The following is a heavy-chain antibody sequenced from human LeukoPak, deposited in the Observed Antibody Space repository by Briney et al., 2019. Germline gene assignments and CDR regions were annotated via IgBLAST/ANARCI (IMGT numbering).Heavy chain of an antibody. V-gene: IGHV3-74*01. Sequence: GGSLILSCAASGFTFSNYWMHWVRQAPGKGLVWVSRINSDGSSTSYADSMKGRFTISRDNAMNTLHLQMNSLRAEDTAVYYCARVAYGNAFDIWGQGTMVTVSS. CDR1: GFTFSNYW. CDR2: INSDGSST. J-gene: IGHJ3*02. D-gene: IGHD4-17*01. CDR3: ARVAYGNAFDI.